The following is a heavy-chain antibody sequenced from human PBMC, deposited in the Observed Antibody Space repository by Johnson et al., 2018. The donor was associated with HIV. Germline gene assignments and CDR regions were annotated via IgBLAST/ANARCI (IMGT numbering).Heavy chain of an antibody. CDR3: ARTSEWATYQDAFDI. J-gene: IGHJ3*02. Sequence: QVQLVESGGGVVHPGRSLRLSCAASGFTFSSYAMHWVRQAPGKGLEWVTFISNDGSNKYYADSVKGRFTISRDNAKNSLYLQMNSLRAEDTALFYCARTSEWATYQDAFDIWGQGTMVSVSS. CDR2: ISNDGSNK. CDR1: GFTFSSYA. V-gene: IGHV3-30*04. D-gene: IGHD1-26*01.